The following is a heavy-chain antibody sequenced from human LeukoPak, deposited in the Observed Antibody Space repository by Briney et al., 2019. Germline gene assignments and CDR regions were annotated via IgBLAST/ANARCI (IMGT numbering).Heavy chain of an antibody. CDR1: GGTFSSYA. D-gene: IGHD3-10*01. CDR2: IIPIFGTA. V-gene: IGHV1-69*13. Sequence: SVKVSCKASGGTFSSYAISWVRQAPGQGLEWMGGIIPIFGTANYAQKFQGRVTITADESTSTAYMELSSLRSEDTAVYYCATSPITMVRGVIITWFDPWGQGTLVTVSS. CDR3: ATSPITMVRGVIITWFDP. J-gene: IGHJ5*02.